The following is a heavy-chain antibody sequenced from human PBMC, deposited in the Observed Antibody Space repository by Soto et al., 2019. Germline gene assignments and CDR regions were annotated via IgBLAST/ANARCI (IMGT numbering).Heavy chain of an antibody. D-gene: IGHD6-13*01. CDR2: IYYSGST. CDR1: GGSISSGGYY. Sequence: QVQLQESGPGLVKPSQTLSLTCTVSGGSISSGGYYWSWIRQHPGKGLEWIGYIYYSGSTYYNPSLKSRVTISVDTSKNQFSRKLSSVTAADKAVYYCARENSSSWYYFDYWGQGTLVTVSS. CDR3: ARENSSSWYYFDY. V-gene: IGHV4-31*03. J-gene: IGHJ4*02.